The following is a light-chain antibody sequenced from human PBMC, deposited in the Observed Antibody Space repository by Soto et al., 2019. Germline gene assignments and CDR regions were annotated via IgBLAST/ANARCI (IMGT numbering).Light chain of an antibody. CDR1: SSDVGANNY. J-gene: IGLJ1*01. V-gene: IGLV2-8*01. CDR2: EVT. CDR3: SSYAGANRV. Sequence: QSALTQPPSASGSPGRSVTISCTGTSSDVGANNYVSWYQQHPGKAPKLMIYEVTKRPSGVPDRFSGSKSGNTASLTVSGLQAEDEADYYCSSYAGANRVFGTGTKLTVL.